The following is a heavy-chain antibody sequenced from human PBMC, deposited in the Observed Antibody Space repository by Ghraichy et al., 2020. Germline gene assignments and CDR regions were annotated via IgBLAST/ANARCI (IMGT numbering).Heavy chain of an antibody. CDR3: ARVNKWSGTPRLDY. V-gene: IGHV4-59*01. Sequence: SETLSLTCTVSGGSISSYYWSWIRQPPGKGLEWIGYIYYIGSTNYNPSLKSRVTISVDTSKNQFSLKLSSVTAADTAVYYCARVNKWSGTPRLDYWGQGTLVTVSS. CDR2: IYYIGST. J-gene: IGHJ4*02. CDR1: GGSISSYY. D-gene: IGHD1-7*01.